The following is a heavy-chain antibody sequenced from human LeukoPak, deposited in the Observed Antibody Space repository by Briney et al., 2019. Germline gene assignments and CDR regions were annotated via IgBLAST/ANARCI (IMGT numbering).Heavy chain of an antibody. V-gene: IGHV3-53*01. CDR1: GFTVSRNY. J-gene: IGHJ6*04. CDR2: IYSGGST. CDR3: AELGITMIGGV. Sequence: GGSLRLSCAASGFTVSRNYMSWVRQAPGKGLEWVSEIYSGGSTYYAASVKGRFSISRDNSKNTVYLQMNSLRVEDTAVYYCAELGITMIGGVWGKGTTVTISS. D-gene: IGHD3-10*02.